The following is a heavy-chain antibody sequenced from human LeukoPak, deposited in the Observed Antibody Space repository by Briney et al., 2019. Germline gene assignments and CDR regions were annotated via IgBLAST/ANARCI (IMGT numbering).Heavy chain of an antibody. CDR3: AKYIGSSGRWFDP. Sequence: PGGSLRLSCVASGFTFSSCGMSWVRQAPGKGLEWVSSIGTNTFSTYYAGSVKGRFTISRDNSKNTLFLQMNSLRAEDTAIYYYAKYIGSSGRWFDPWGQGTLVTVSS. CDR2: IGTNTFST. CDR1: GFTFSSCG. V-gene: IGHV3-23*01. D-gene: IGHD2-15*01. J-gene: IGHJ5*02.